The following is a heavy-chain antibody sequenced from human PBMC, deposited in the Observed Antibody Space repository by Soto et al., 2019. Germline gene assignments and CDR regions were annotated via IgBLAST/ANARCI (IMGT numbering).Heavy chain of an antibody. CDR1: GGSINSNYW. D-gene: IGHD1-26*01. CDR2: IYHSGSI. V-gene: IGHV4-4*02. CDR3: ARDPVAASGTAFDI. J-gene: IGHJ3*02. Sequence: QVQLQESGPGLVKPSGTLSLTCAVPGGSINSNYWWSWVRQPPGKGLEWIAEIYHSGSINYNPSLESRVTISVDKSKNPFSLRLTSVTAADTAVYYCARDPVAASGTAFDIWGQGTMVTVSS.